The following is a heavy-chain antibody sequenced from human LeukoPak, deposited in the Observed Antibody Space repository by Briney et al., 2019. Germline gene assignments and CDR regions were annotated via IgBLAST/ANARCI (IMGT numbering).Heavy chain of an antibody. Sequence: GGSLRVSCAASGFSFSDYYMSWIRQAPGKGLEWVSYISSSGSTIYYADSVKGRFTISRDNAKNSLYLQMNSLRAEDTAVYYCARDGSKWLRPSDYWGQGTLVTVSS. CDR1: GFSFSDYY. J-gene: IGHJ4*02. CDR3: ARDGSKWLRPSDY. V-gene: IGHV3-11*01. D-gene: IGHD5-12*01. CDR2: ISSSGSTI.